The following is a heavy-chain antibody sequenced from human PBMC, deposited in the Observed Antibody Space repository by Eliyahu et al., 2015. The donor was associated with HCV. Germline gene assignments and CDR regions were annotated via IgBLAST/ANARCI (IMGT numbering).Heavy chain of an antibody. J-gene: IGHJ5*02. CDR2: IHYSGST. D-gene: IGHD6-19*01. V-gene: IGHV4-59*01. CDR3: ASGGGGIAVAGTGGWFDP. CDR1: GGXXXTXX. Sequence: QVQLQESGPGLVKPSETLSLTCTVSGGXXXTXXWSWIRQPPGKGLEXIGYIHYSGSTNYNPSLKSRVTISXDTSKNQFSLNLTSVTAADTAVYYCASGGGGIAVAGTGGWFDPWGQGTLVTVSS.